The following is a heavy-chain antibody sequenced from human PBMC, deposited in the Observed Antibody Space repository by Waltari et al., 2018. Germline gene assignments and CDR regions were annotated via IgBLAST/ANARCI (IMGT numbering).Heavy chain of an antibody. CDR3: VRDHWGPDY. CDR2: IHKEGSEK. V-gene: IGHV3-7*01. J-gene: IGHJ4*02. D-gene: IGHD7-27*01. CDR1: GFTFTDYW. Sequence: EVHLVESGGGLVQPGGSLRLSCAASGFTFTDYWMSWVRQAPGKGPEWVANIHKEGSEKNYVDYVKGRFTISRDNAKDSVYLQMNSLRADDTAMYYCVRDHWGPDYWGQGTLVTVSS.